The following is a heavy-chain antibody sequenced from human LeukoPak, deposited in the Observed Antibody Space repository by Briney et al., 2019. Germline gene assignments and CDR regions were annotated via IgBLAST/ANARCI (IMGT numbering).Heavy chain of an antibody. CDR1: GFTFSDYY. CDR2: ISSSGSTI. V-gene: IGHV3-11*04. J-gene: IGHJ4*02. CDR3: ARDARLGYCSSTSCYQGY. D-gene: IGHD2-2*01. Sequence: PGGSLRLSCAASGFTFSDYYMSWIRQAPGKGLEWVSYISSSGSTIYYADSVKGRFTISRDNAKNSLYLQMNSLRAEDTAVYYCARDARLGYCSSTSCYQGYWGQGTLVTVSS.